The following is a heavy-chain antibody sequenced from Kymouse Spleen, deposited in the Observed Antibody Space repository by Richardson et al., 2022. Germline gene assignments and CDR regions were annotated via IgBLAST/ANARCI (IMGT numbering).Heavy chain of an antibody. CDR1: GGSFSGYY. CDR3: ARDEAAAGHFDY. CDR2: INHSGST. V-gene: IGHV4-34*01. Sequence: QVQLQQWGAGLLKPSETLSLTCAVYGGSFSGYYWSWIRQPPGKGLEWIGEINHSGSTNYNPSLKSRVTISVDTSKNQFSLKLSSVTAADTAVYYCARDEAAAGHFDYWGQGTLVTVSS. J-gene: IGHJ4*02. D-gene: IGHD6-13*01.